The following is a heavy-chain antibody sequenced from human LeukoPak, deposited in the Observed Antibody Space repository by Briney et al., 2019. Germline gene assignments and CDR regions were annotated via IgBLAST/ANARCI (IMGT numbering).Heavy chain of an antibody. CDR1: GFTFSSYS. CDR2: ISSSSSTI. CDR3: AGSVEGHFDF. J-gene: IGHJ4*02. Sequence: GGSLRLSCAASGFTFSSYSMNWVRQAPGKGLEWVSYISSSSSTIYYADSVKGRFTISRDNAKNSLYLQMNSLRAEDTAVYYCAGSVEGHFDFWGQGTLVTVSS. D-gene: IGHD1-1*01. V-gene: IGHV3-48*04.